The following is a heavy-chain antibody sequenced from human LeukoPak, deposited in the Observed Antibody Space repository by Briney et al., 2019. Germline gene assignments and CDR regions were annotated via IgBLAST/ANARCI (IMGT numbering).Heavy chain of an antibody. V-gene: IGHV4-31*03. D-gene: IGHD3-22*01. J-gene: IGHJ5*02. Sequence: SETLSLTCTVSGGSINSGGYYWSWICQHPGKGLEWIGYINYSGRTYYNPSLKSRVTISVDTSKNQFSLKLSSVTAADTAVYYCAKYHYDISGYSNWFDPWGQGTLVTVSS. CDR2: INYSGRT. CDR3: AKYHYDISGYSNWFDP. CDR1: GGSINSGGYY.